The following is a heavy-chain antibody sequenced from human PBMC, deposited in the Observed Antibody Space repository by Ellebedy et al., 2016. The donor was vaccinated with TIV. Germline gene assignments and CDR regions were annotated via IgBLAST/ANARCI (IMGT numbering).Heavy chain of an antibody. CDR2: IYYSGST. CDR3: AIGLEWLSCFDY. J-gene: IGHJ4*02. Sequence: MPSETLSLTCTVSGGSISSYYWSWIRQPPGKGLEWIGYIYYSGSTNYNPSLKSRVTISVDTSKNQFSLKLSSVTAADTAVYYCAIGLEWLSCFDYWGQGTLVTVSS. CDR1: GGSISSYY. V-gene: IGHV4-59*01. D-gene: IGHD3-3*01.